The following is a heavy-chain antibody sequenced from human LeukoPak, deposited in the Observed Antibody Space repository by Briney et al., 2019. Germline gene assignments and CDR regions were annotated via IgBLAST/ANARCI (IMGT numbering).Heavy chain of an antibody. Sequence: GAAVKVSCRASGYTFTDYYMHWVRQAPGQGLEWMGWINPNSGGTNYAQKFQGRVTMTRDTSISTAYMELRRLRSDDTAVYYCAREVTIFGVVTYCYYYYMDVWGKGTTVTVSS. CDR1: GYTFTDYY. V-gene: IGHV1-2*02. D-gene: IGHD3-3*01. J-gene: IGHJ6*03. CDR3: AREVTIFGVVTYCYYYYMDV. CDR2: INPNSGGT.